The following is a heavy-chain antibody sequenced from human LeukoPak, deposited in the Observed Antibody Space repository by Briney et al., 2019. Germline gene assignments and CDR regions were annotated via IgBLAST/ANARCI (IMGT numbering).Heavy chain of an antibody. D-gene: IGHD3-22*01. CDR3: ATVDSSGYSQFDY. J-gene: IGHJ4*02. CDR1: GFTFSSYA. CDR2: ISGSGGST. V-gene: IGHV3-23*01. Sequence: PGGSLRLSCAASGFTFSSYAMSWVRQAPGKGLEWVSAISGSGGSTYYADSVKGRFTISRDNSKNTLYLQMNSLRAEDTAVYYCATVDSSGYSQFDYWGQGTLVTVSS.